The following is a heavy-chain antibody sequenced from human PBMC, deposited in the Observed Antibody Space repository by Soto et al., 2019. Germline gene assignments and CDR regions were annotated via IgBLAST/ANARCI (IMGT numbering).Heavy chain of an antibody. CDR1: GFTFSSYS. D-gene: IGHD3-10*01. CDR2: ISSSSSYI. CDR3: ARDYSMVRGFPPKGGYYYYGMDV. Sequence: GSLRLSCAASGFTFSSYSMNWVRQAPGKGLEWVSSISSSSSYIYYADSVKGRFTISRDNAKNSLYLQMNSLRAEDTAVYYCARDYSMVRGFPPKGGYYYYGMDVWGQGTTVTVSS. V-gene: IGHV3-21*01. J-gene: IGHJ6*02.